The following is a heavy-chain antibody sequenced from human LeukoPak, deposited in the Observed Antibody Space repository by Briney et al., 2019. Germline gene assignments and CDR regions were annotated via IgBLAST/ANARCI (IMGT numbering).Heavy chain of an antibody. Sequence: SGPTLVKPTETLTLTCTFSGFSLSPSGVGVGWIRQPPGKALEWLALIYWVDDKRYSPSLKSRLPIIKDTSKNQVVLTITNMDPVDTATYYCAHSRAAAGKGRGWFDPWGQGTLVTVSS. CDR1: GFSLSPSGVG. V-gene: IGHV2-5*02. D-gene: IGHD6-13*01. CDR3: AHSRAAAGKGRGWFDP. CDR2: IYWVDDK. J-gene: IGHJ5*02.